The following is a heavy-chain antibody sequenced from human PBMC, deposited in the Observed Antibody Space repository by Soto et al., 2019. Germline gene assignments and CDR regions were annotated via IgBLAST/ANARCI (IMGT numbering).Heavy chain of an antibody. D-gene: IGHD2-15*01. V-gene: IGHV3-66*01. CDR1: GFTVSSNY. CDR2: VYSGGST. Sequence: EVQLVESGGGLVQPGGSLRLSCAASGFTVSSNYMSRVRQAPGKGLEWVSLVYSGGSTYYADSVKGRFTISRDNSKNTLYLQMNSLRAEDTAVYYCARDGRYCSGGSCYYYHYYMDAWGKGTTVTVSS. J-gene: IGHJ6*03. CDR3: ARDGRYCSGGSCYYYHYYMDA.